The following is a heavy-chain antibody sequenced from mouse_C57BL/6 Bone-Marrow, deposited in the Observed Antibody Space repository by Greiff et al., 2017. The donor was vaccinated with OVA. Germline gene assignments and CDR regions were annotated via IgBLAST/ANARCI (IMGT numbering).Heavy chain of an antibody. CDR1: GVAFSRSW. CDR3: ARHYGSPYFDY. V-gene: IGHV4-1*01. CDR2: INPDSSTI. D-gene: IGHD1-1*01. J-gene: IGHJ2*01. Sequence: CTASGVAFSRSWMSWVRRAPGKGLEWIGEINPDSSTINYAPSLKDKFIISRDNAKNTLYLQMSKVRSEDTALYYCARHYGSPYFDYWGQGTTLTVSS.